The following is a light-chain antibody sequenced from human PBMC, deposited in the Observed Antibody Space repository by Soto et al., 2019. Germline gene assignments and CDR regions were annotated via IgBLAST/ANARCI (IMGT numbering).Light chain of an antibody. CDR2: GAS. V-gene: IGKV3-20*01. J-gene: IGKJ3*01. CDR1: QSVSSGY. CDR3: QQYGSLPPFT. Sequence: EMVLTQSPGTLSLSPGERAILSCRASQSVSSGYLAWYQQKPGQAPRLLIYGASSRATGIPDRFSGSGSGTDFTLSISRLESEDCAVYYCQQYGSLPPFTFGPGTKVDIK.